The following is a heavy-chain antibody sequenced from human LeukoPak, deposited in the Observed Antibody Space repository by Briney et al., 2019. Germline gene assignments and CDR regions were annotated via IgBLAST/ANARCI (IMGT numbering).Heavy chain of an antibody. J-gene: IGHJ3*02. D-gene: IGHD6-19*01. CDR3: AKQCGGSDWFDAFDI. CDR1: GFTLSNFG. V-gene: IGHV3-30*02. Sequence: GGALRLSCEASGFTLSNFGMHWVRQAPGKGREGVAGIWSDGSNKHYADSARGRFTISRDNSKHTLYLQMNSLRAEDTAVYYCAKQCGGSDWFDAFDIWGQGTMVTVSS. CDR2: IWSDGSNK.